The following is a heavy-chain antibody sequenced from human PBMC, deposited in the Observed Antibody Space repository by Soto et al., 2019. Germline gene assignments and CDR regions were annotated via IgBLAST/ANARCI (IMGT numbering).Heavy chain of an antibody. V-gene: IGHV3-33*01. CDR1: GFTFSSYG. CDR3: ARGGGSLPFDY. Sequence: GGSLRLSCSASGFTFSSYGMHWVRQAPGKGLEWVAVIWYDGSNKYYADSVKGRFTISRDNSKNTLYLQMNSLRAEDTAVYYCARGGGSLPFDYWGQGTLVTVSS. CDR2: IWYDGSNK. J-gene: IGHJ4*02. D-gene: IGHD2-15*01.